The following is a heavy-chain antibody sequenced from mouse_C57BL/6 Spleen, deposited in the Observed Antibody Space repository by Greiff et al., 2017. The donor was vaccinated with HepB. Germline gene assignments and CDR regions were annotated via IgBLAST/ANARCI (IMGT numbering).Heavy chain of an antibody. J-gene: IGHJ2*01. CDR3: AYGSRNGFDY. Sequence: VQLQQSGAELVRPGASVKLSCTASGFNIKDYYMHWVKQRPEQGLEWIGRLDPEDGDTEYAPKFQGKATLTADTSSNTAYLQLSSLTSEDTAVYYCAYGSRNGFDYWGQGTTRTVSS. D-gene: IGHD1-1*01. CDR1: GFNIKDYY. CDR2: LDPEDGDT. V-gene: IGHV14-1*01.